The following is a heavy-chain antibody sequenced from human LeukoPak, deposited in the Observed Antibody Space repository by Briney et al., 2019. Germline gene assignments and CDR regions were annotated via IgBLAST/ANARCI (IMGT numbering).Heavy chain of an antibody. CDR3: ALASSFIDY. CDR1: GGSISSYY. V-gene: IGHV4-59*01. CDR2: IYYSGST. J-gene: IGHJ4*02. Sequence: SETLSLTCTVSGGSISSYYWSWIRQPPGKGLEWIGYIYYSGSTNYNPSLKSRVTISVDTSKNQFSLKLSSVTAADTAVHYCALASSFIDYWGQGTLVTVSS. D-gene: IGHD6-13*01.